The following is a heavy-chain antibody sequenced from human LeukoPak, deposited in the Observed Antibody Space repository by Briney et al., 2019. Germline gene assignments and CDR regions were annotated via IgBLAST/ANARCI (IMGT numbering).Heavy chain of an antibody. V-gene: IGHV3-23*01. CDR3: AKRPYDFWSGYEDY. Sequence: GGSLRLSCAASGFTFSSYAMSWVRQAPGKGLEWVSAISGSGGSTYYADSVKGRFTISRDNSKNTLYLQMNSLRAEDTAVYYCAKRPYDFWSGYEDYWGQGTLVTVSS. CDR1: GFTFSSYA. D-gene: IGHD3-3*01. J-gene: IGHJ4*02. CDR2: ISGSGGST.